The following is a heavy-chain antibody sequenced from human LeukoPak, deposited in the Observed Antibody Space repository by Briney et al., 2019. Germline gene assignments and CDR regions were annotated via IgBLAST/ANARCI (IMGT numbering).Heavy chain of an antibody. V-gene: IGHV4-39*01. D-gene: IGHD2-15*01. CDR3: ARLWSTYCNGGSCPHQPNY. CDR1: GGSISSSSYY. J-gene: IGHJ4*02. Sequence: SETLSLTCTVSGGSISSSSYYWGWIRQPPGKGLEWIGTIYYSGSTYYNLSLKSRVTMSVDTSKNQFSPKLSSVTAADTAVYYCARLWSTYCNGGSCPHQPNYWGQGTLVTVPS. CDR2: IYYSGST.